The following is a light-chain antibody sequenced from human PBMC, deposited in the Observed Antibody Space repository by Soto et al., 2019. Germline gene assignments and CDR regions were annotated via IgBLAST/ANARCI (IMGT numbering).Light chain of an antibody. J-gene: IGLJ1*01. CDR3: SSHSSSSAYYV. V-gene: IGLV1-51*01. CDR2: DNN. Sequence: QSVLTQPPSVSAAPGQKVTISCSGSSSNIGNSYVSWYHQLPGTAPKLLIYDNNKRPSGIPDRFSGSKSGTSATLGITGLQTGDEADYYCSSHSSSSAYYVFGTGTKLTVL. CDR1: SSNIGNSY.